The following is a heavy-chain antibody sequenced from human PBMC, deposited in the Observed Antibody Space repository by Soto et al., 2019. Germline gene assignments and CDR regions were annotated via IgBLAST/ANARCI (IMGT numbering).Heavy chain of an antibody. J-gene: IGHJ6*02. CDR3: AKDLWFGELPYYYYYYGMDV. V-gene: IGHV3-23*01. Sequence: GGSLRLSCAASGFTFSSCAMSWVRQAPGKGLEWVSAISGSGGSTYYADSVKSRFTISRDNSKNTLYLQMNSLRAEDTAVYYCAKDLWFGELPYYYYYYGMDVWGQGTTVTVSS. D-gene: IGHD3-10*01. CDR1: GFTFSSCA. CDR2: ISGSGGST.